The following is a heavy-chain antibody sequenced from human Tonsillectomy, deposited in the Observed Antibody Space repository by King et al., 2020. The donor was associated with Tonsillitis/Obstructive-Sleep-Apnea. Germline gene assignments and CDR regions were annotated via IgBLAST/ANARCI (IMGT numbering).Heavy chain of an antibody. V-gene: IGHV3-9*01. CDR2: ISWNSGSI. CDR1: GFTFDDYA. CDR3: AKDMEEGIYWYFDL. D-gene: IGHD3-3*01. Sequence: VQLVESGGGLVQPGRSLRLSCAASGFTFDDYAMHWVRQAPGKGLEWVSGISWNSGSIGYADSVKGRFTISRDNAKNSLYLQMNSLRAEDTALYYCAKDMEEGIYWYFDLWGRGTLVTVPS. J-gene: IGHJ2*01.